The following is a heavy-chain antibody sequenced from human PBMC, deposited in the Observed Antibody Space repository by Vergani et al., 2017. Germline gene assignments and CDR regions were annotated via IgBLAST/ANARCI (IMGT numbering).Heavy chain of an antibody. V-gene: IGHV3-23*01. Sequence: EVQLLESGGGLVQPGGSLRLSCAASGLTFSSYAMSWVRQAPGKGLKWVSVISGSGGSTYDADSVKGRFTISRDNSKNTLYLQMNSLRAEDTAVYYCDKDHPRDGFDYWGQGTLVTVSS. CDR2: ISGSGGST. D-gene: IGHD4-17*01. CDR1: GLTFSSYA. J-gene: IGHJ4*02. CDR3: DKDHPRDGFDY.